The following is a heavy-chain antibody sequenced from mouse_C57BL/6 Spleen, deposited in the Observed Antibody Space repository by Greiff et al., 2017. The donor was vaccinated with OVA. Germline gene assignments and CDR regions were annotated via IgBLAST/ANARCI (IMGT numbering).Heavy chain of an antibody. Sequence: VQLQQSGADLVKPGASVKLSCTASGYTFTSYGMHWVHQRPGQGLEWIGYINPSSGYTKYNQKFKDKATFTADKSSSTAYLQLSSLTSEDSAVYYCESRGYDNDAAWFAYWGQGTLVTVSA. J-gene: IGHJ3*01. CDR3: ESRGYDNDAAWFAY. D-gene: IGHD2-4*01. V-gene: IGHV1-7*01. CDR2: INPSSGYT. CDR1: GYTFTSYG.